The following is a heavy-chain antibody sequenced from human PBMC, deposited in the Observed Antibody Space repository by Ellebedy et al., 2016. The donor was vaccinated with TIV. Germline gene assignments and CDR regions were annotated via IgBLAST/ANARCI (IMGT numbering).Heavy chain of an antibody. Sequence: SETLSLTXAVYGGSFSEYHWTWIRQFPGKGLEWIGEINHSGSTNYNPSLKSRVTISVDTSKNQFSLKVTSVTAADTAVYFCARRGYGPGRYNWFDPWGQGTLVTVSS. V-gene: IGHV4-34*01. CDR1: GGSFSEYH. CDR2: INHSGST. CDR3: ARRGYGPGRYNWFDP. D-gene: IGHD3-10*01. J-gene: IGHJ5*02.